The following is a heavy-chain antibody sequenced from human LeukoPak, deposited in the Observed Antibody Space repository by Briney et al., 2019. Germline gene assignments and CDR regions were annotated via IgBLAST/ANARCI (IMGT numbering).Heavy chain of an antibody. Sequence: PGASVRLSCAASGFTFSSHAMSWVRQAPGKGLEWVSGVSGSGGSTYYADSVKGRFTISRDNSKNTLYVQMNSLRAEDTAVYYCAKGRAGIDYWGQGTLVIVSS. D-gene: IGHD6-19*01. V-gene: IGHV3-23*01. CDR3: AKGRAGIDY. CDR1: GFTFSSHA. J-gene: IGHJ4*02. CDR2: VSGSGGST.